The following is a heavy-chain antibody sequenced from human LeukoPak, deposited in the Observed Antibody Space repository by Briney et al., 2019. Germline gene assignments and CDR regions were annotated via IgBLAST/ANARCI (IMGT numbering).Heavy chain of an antibody. Sequence: SETLSLTCAVYGGSFSGYYWSWIRQPPGKGLEWIGEINHSGSNNYNPSLKSRVTISVDTSKNQFSLKLSSVTAADTAVYYCARGQRVLLWFRVRQNWFDPWGQGTLVTVSS. D-gene: IGHD3-10*01. J-gene: IGHJ5*02. CDR1: GGSFSGYY. V-gene: IGHV4-34*01. CDR2: INHSGSN. CDR3: ARGQRVLLWFRVRQNWFDP.